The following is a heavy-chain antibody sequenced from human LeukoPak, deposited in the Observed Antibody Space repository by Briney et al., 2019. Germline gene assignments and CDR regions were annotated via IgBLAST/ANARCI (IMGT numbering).Heavy chain of an antibody. CDR1: GFTFSTHW. Sequence: PGGSLRLSCAASGFTFSTHWMHWVRQVPGRGPVWVSRADGGGSSTSYADSVKGRFSISRDNAKSTLYLQMNGLRAEDTVVYYCARDLQLWTTRDTRGGARVGYWGQGTLVTVSS. V-gene: IGHV3-74*01. J-gene: IGHJ4*02. D-gene: IGHD5-18*01. CDR2: ADGGGSST. CDR3: ARDLQLWTTRDTRGGARVGY.